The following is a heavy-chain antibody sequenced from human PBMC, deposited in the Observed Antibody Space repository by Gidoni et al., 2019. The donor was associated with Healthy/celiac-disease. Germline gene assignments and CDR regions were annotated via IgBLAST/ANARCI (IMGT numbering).Heavy chain of an antibody. CDR2: ISYDGSNK. CDR1: GFTFSSYG. J-gene: IGHJ4*02. CDR3: AKPNFHYYDTGDLDY. Sequence: SGFTFSSYGMHWLRQAPGKGLEWVAVISYDGSNKYYADSVKGRFTISRDNSKNTLYLQMNSLRAEDTAVYYCAKPNFHYYDTGDLDYWGQGTLVTVSS. V-gene: IGHV3-30*18. D-gene: IGHD3-22*01.